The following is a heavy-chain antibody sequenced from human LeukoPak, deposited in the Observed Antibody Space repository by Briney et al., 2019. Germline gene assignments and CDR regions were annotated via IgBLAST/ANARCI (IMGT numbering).Heavy chain of an antibody. CDR3: ARDSSISYPVYFDY. V-gene: IGHV1-46*01. CDR1: GYTFTGYY. CDR2: INPSGGGT. D-gene: IGHD3-16*02. Sequence: ASVKVSCKASGYTFTGYYMHWVRQAPGRGLEWMGIINPSGGGTNYAQKFQGRVTMTRDTSTSTVYMELSSLTSEDTALYYCARDSSISYPVYFDYWGQGTLVTVSS. J-gene: IGHJ4*02.